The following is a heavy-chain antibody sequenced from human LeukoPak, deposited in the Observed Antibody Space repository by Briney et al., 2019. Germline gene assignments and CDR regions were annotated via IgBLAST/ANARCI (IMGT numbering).Heavy chain of an antibody. D-gene: IGHD4-23*01. CDR3: ARGGGNSAFDY. J-gene: IGHJ4*02. CDR2: VKHDGSEK. CDR1: GFTFSSYA. V-gene: IGHV3-7*01. Sequence: GGSLRLSCAASGFTFSSYAMHWVRQAPGKGLEWVANVKHDGSEKYCVDSVKGRFTISRDNVKNSLYLQMNSLRAEDTAVYYCARGGGNSAFDYWGQGTLVTVSS.